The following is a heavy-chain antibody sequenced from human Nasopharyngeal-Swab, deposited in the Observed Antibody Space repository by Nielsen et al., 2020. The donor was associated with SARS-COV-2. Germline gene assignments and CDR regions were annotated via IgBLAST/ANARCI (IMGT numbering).Heavy chain of an antibody. CDR2: IYHSGST. CDR1: GCSISSGGYS. Sequence: SETLSFTCAVSGCSISSGGYSWSWIRQPPGKGLEWIGYIYHSGSTYYNPSLKSRVTISVDRSKNQFSLKLSSVTAADTAVYYCARGDYYYGMDVWGQGTTVTVSS. J-gene: IGHJ6*02. D-gene: IGHD3-16*01. CDR3: ARGDYYYGMDV. V-gene: IGHV4-30-2*01.